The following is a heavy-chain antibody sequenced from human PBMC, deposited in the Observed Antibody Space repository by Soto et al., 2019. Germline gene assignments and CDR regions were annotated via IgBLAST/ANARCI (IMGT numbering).Heavy chain of an antibody. Sequence: PSETLSLTCTVFGGSISTSSYYWGWIRQPPGKGLEWIGSIYYGGSTYYNPSLKSRVTISVDTSKNQFSLKLSSVTAADTAVYYCARADSSGSNFDYWGQGTLVTVSS. CDR2: IYYGGST. D-gene: IGHD6-19*01. CDR1: GGSISTSSYY. CDR3: ARADSSGSNFDY. J-gene: IGHJ4*02. V-gene: IGHV4-39*07.